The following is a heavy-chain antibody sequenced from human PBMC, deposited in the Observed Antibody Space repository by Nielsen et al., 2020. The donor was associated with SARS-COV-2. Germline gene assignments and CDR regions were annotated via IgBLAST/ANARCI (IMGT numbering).Heavy chain of an antibody. J-gene: IGHJ6*02. CDR2: LNVNTGNT. V-gene: IGHV1-8*01. CDR3: ARGLSVMDV. Sequence: ASVKVSCKASGYTFTSYDINWVRQAAGQGPEWMGWLNVNTGNTGYEQKFQGRLTMTRDSSISTAYMELSSLRTDDTAVYYCARGLSVMDVWGQGTTVTVSS. CDR1: GYTFTSYD.